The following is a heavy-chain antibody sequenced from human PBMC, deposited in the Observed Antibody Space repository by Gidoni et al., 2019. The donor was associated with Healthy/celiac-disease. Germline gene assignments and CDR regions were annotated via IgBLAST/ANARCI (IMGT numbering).Heavy chain of an antibody. CDR1: GGTFSSYA. J-gene: IGHJ6*02. D-gene: IGHD2-15*01. CDR2: IIPIFGTA. Sequence: QVQLVQSGAEVKKPGSSVKVSCKASGGTFSSYAISWVRQAPGQGLEWMGGIIPIFGTANYAQKFQGRVTITADKSTSTAYMGLSSLRSEDTAVYYCARLGGYCSGGSCYGVVYYYGMDVWGQGTTVTVSS. CDR3: ARLGGYCSGGSCYGVVYYYGMDV. V-gene: IGHV1-69*06.